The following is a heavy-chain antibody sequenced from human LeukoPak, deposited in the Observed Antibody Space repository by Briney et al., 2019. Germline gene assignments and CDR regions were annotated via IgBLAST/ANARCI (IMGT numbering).Heavy chain of an antibody. CDR2: FNHSGST. CDR1: GGSFSGYY. V-gene: IGHV4-34*01. Sequence: SETLSLTCAVYGGSFSGYYWAWIRKPPGKGLGWIGKFNHSGSTNYNPSLKSRVTISVDTSKNQFSLKLSSVTAADTAVYYCARGLYYYGSGNWFDPWGQGTLVTVSS. J-gene: IGHJ5*02. D-gene: IGHD3-10*01. CDR3: ARGLYYYGSGNWFDP.